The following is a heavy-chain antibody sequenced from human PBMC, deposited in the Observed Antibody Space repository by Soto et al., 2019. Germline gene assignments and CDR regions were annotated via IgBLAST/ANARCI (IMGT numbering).Heavy chain of an antibody. CDR2: IYHSGST. CDR1: GGSISSSNW. CDR3: ARDSKWELLSYYYGMDV. J-gene: IGHJ6*02. D-gene: IGHD1-26*01. V-gene: IGHV4-4*02. Sequence: QVQLQESGPGLVKPSGTLSLTCAVSGGSISSSNWWSWVRQPPGKGLEWIGEIYHSGSTNYNPSLKSRVTISVDKSKYQFSLKLSSVTAADTAVYYCARDSKWELLSYYYGMDVWGQGTTVTVSS.